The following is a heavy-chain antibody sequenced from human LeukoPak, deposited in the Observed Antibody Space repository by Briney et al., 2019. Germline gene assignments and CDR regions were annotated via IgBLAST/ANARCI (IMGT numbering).Heavy chain of an antibody. J-gene: IGHJ5*02. D-gene: IGHD6-13*01. CDR1: GFPFSSHA. V-gene: IGHV3-23*01. CDR3: ARDYSIPPAAGSLYNWFAP. CDR2: ISNGKT. Sequence: GGSLRLSCVASGFPFSSHAMSWVRQPPGKGLEWVSAISNGKTYYADSVRGRFTISRDDSKNTVYLQMNSLRTEDTAVYYCARDYSIPPAAGSLYNWFAPWGQGTLVTVSS.